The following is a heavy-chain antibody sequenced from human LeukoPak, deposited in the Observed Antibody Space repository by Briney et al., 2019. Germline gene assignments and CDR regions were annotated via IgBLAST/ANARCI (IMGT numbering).Heavy chain of an antibody. J-gene: IGHJ4*02. CDR2: INGDGRST. V-gene: IGHV3-74*01. D-gene: IGHD1-14*01. CDR3: ARDFMYNINCVGC. CDR1: GFTFSNYW. Sequence: PGGSLRLSCAASGFTFSNYWMHRVRQAPGKGLVWVSRINGDGRSTTYGDSVKGRFTISRDNAKNTLYLQMNSLRADDTAVYYCARDFMYNINCVGCWGRGTLVTVSS.